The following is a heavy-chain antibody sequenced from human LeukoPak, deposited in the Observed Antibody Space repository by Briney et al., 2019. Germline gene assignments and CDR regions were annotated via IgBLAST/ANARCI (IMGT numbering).Heavy chain of an antibody. J-gene: IGHJ4*02. Sequence: ASVKVSCKVSGYTLTELSMHWVRQAPGKGLEWMGWMNPNSGNTGYAQKFQGRVTMTRNTSISTAYMELSSLRSEDTAVYYCARNRPGSSWYGYWGQGTLVTVSS. CDR3: ARNRPGSSWYGY. CDR2: MNPNSGNT. D-gene: IGHD6-13*01. V-gene: IGHV1-8*01. CDR1: GYTLTELS.